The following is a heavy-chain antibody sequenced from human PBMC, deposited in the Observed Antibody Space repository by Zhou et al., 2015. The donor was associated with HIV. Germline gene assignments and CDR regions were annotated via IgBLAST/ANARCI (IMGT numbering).Heavy chain of an antibody. Sequence: QVQLVQSGAEVKKPGSSVKVSCKASGGTFSSYAISWVRQAPGQGLEWMGGIIPIFGTANYAQKFQGRVTITADESTSTAYMELSSLRSEDTAVYYCTRNKDVLVVPANDAFDIWGQGTMVTVSS. CDR1: GGTFSSYA. CDR2: IIPIFGTA. CDR3: TRNKDVLVVPANDAFDI. V-gene: IGHV1-69*12. J-gene: IGHJ3*02. D-gene: IGHD2-2*01.